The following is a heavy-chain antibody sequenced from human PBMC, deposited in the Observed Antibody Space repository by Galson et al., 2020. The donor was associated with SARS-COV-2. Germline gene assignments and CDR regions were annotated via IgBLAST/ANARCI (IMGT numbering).Heavy chain of an antibody. Sequence: GSSMKISCAASGFTISSYWMSWVRQAPGKGLERVAVTSYDGSKEFYADSVRGRFAISRDNSKSTLFLEIYSLRGEDTAVYYCARDRMLRGDSSSEQYGMDVWGQGTTVSVSS. CDR3: ARDRMLRGDSSSEQYGMDV. J-gene: IGHJ6*02. V-gene: IGHV3-30*03. CDR2: TSYDGSKE. CDR1: GFTISSYW. D-gene: IGHD3-10*01.